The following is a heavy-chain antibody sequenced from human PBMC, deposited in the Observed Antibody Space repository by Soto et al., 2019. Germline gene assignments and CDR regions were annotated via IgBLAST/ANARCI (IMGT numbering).Heavy chain of an antibody. CDR3: ARRSLDYGLQPNYESRPDDY. V-gene: IGHV4-34*01. CDR1: GGSFSGYY. CDR2: INHSGST. D-gene: IGHD4-17*01. Sequence: SETLSLTCAVYGGSFSGYYWSWIRQPPGKGLEWIGEINHSGSTNYNPSLKSRVTISVDTSKNQFSLKLSSVTAVDTAMYYCARRSLDYGLQPNYESRPDDYWGQGTLVTVSS. J-gene: IGHJ4*02.